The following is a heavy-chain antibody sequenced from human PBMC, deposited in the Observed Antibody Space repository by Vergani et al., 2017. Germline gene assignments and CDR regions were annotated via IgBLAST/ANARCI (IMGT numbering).Heavy chain of an antibody. Sequence: QVQLVESGGGVVQPGGSLRLSCAASGFTFSSYGMHWVRQAPGKGLEWVAFIRYDGSNKYYADSVKGRFTISRDNSKNTLYLQMNSLRAEDTAVYYCANAPVRGVMRHYYYYYMDVWGKGTTVTVSS. CDR3: ANAPVRGVMRHYYYYYMDV. CDR1: GFTFSSYG. J-gene: IGHJ6*03. V-gene: IGHV3-30*02. D-gene: IGHD3-10*01. CDR2: IRYDGSNK.